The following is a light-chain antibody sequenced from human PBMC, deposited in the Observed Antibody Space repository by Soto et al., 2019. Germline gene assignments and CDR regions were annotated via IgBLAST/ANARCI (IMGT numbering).Light chain of an antibody. V-gene: IGLV2-8*01. CDR2: EVS. CDR1: SSDVGAYNY. Sequence: QSVLTQPPSASGSPAQSVTISCTGTSSDVGAYNYVSWYQQHPGKAPKLLIYEVSKRPSGVPDRFPGSKSGNTASLTVSGLQAEDEADYYCCSYAGSDTYVFGTGTKVTVL. J-gene: IGLJ1*01. CDR3: CSYAGSDTYV.